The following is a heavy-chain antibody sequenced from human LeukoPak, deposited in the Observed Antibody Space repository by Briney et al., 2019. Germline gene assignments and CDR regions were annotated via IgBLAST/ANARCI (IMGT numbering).Heavy chain of an antibody. CDR1: GGSISSYY. CDR2: IYYSGST. CDR3: ARGPHTPWYFDY. V-gene: IGHV4-59*01. D-gene: IGHD2-2*02. Sequence: SETLSLTCTVSGGSISSYYWSWIRQPPGKGLEWIGYIYYSGSTNYNPTLKSRVTISVDTSKNQFSLKLSSVTAADTAVYYCARGPHTPWYFDYWGQGTLVTVSS. J-gene: IGHJ4*02.